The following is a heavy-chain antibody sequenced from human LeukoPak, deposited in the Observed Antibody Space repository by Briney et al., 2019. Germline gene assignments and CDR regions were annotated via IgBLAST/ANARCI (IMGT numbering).Heavy chain of an antibody. CDR2: INTDGSST. D-gene: IGHD3-10*01. CDR1: GFTFSNYW. CDR3: ARGYMVRGVITKPPD. V-gene: IGHV3-74*01. Sequence: GGSLRLSCAASGFTFSNYWMHWVRQAPGKGLVWVSRINTDGSSTTYADSVKGRFTTSRDNAKNSLYLQMNSLRAEDTAVYYCARGYMVRGVITKPPDWGQGTLVTVSS. J-gene: IGHJ4*02.